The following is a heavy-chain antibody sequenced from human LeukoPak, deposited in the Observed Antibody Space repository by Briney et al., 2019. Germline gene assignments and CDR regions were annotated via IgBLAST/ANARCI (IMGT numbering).Heavy chain of an antibody. D-gene: IGHD3-22*01. Sequence: ASVKVSCKASGGTFSSYAISWVRQAPGQGLEWMGRIIPIFGTANYAQKFQGRVTITTDESTSTAYMELSSLRSEDTAVYYCAKTYYYDSSGSRYFDYWGQGTLVTVSS. CDR2: IIPIFGTA. CDR3: AKTYYYDSSGSRYFDY. CDR1: GGTFSSYA. V-gene: IGHV1-69*05. J-gene: IGHJ4*02.